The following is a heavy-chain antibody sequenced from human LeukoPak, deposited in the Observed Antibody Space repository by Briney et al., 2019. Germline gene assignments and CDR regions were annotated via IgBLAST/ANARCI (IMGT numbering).Heavy chain of an antibody. CDR1: GFTFGDYA. J-gene: IGHJ5*02. CDR3: TSSYSSSWENWFDP. V-gene: IGHV3-49*04. CDR2: IRSKAYGGTT. Sequence: GGSLRLSCTASGFTFGDYAMSWVRQAPGKGLEWVGFIRSKAYGGTTEYAASVKGRFTISRDDSKSIAYLQMNSLKTEDTAVYYCTSSYSSSWENWFDPCGQGTLVTVSS. D-gene: IGHD6-13*01.